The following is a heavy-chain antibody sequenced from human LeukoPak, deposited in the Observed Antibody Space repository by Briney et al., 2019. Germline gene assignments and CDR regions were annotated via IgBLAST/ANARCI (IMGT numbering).Heavy chain of an antibody. Sequence: SETLSLTCAVYGGSFSGYYWSWIRQPPGKGLEWIGEINHSGSTNYNPSLKSRVTISVDTSKNQFSLKLSSVTAADTAVYYCARREIRDGYNFWGQGTLVTVSS. CDR3: ARREIRDGYNF. D-gene: IGHD5-24*01. CDR1: GGSFSGYY. CDR2: INHSGST. V-gene: IGHV4-34*01. J-gene: IGHJ4*02.